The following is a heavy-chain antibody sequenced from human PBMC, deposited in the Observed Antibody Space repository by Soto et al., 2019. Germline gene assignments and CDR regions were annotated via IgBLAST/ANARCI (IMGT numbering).Heavy chain of an antibody. Sequence: GGSLRLSCASSGITFNTYTMNWVRQAPGRGLEWVSSISSSSSSIYYADSVKGRFTISRDNSKNSLYLQMNSLRAEDTAVYYCVSGLSPHFPESSSWGNFQYWGQGTLVTVSS. V-gene: IGHV3-21*01. CDR1: GITFNTYT. CDR3: VSGLSPHFPESSSWGNFQY. CDR2: ISSSSSSI. J-gene: IGHJ1*01. D-gene: IGHD6-13*01.